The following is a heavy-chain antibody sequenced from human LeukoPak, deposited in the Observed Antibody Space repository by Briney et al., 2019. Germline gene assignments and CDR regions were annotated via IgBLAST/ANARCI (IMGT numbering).Heavy chain of an antibody. J-gene: IGHJ6*03. CDR2: INHSGST. CDR1: GGSFSGYY. Sequence: KPSETLSLTCAVYGGSFSGYYWSWIRQPPGKGLEWIGEINHSGSTNYNPSLKSRVTISVDTSKNQFSLKLSSVTAADTAVYYCARAGCSGGSCSNYYYYMDVWGKGTTVTVSS. V-gene: IGHV4-34*01. D-gene: IGHD2-15*01. CDR3: ARAGCSGGSCSNYYYYMDV.